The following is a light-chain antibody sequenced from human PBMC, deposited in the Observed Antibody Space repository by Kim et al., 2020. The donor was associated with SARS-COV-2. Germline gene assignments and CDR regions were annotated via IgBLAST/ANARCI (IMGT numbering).Light chain of an antibody. J-gene: IGKJ4*01. Sequence: DIVMTQSPDSLAVSLGERATINCKSSQSVLYSSNNKNYLAWYQQKPGQSPKLLIYWASTRESGVPDRFSGSGSGTDFTLTISSLQAEDVAVYYCQQYYSTPPLTFGGGTKLEI. CDR2: WAS. V-gene: IGKV4-1*01. CDR3: QQYYSTPPLT. CDR1: QSVLYSSNNKNY.